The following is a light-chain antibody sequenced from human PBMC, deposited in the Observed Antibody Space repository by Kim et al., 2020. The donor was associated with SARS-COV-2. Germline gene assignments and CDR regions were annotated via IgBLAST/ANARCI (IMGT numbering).Light chain of an antibody. J-gene: IGKJ2*01. CDR2: GAS. Sequence: LSSGESATLSCSASQSVSGTNVAWYQQKPGQAPRLLIHGASTRATGIPDRFTASGSGTDFTLTISRLETEDVAVYFCQQYGSPPPTFGQGTKLEI. CDR1: QSVSGTN. V-gene: IGKV3-20*01. CDR3: QQYGSPPPT.